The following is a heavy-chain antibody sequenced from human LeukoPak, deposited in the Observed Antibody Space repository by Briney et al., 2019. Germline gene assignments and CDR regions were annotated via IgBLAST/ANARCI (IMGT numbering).Heavy chain of an antibody. J-gene: IGHJ4*02. Sequence: SETLSLTCTVSGGSISSYYWSWVRQPPEKGLEWIGYIYYSGSTNYNPSLKSRVTISVDTSKNQFSLQLTSVTAVDTAVYFCTRGGSNFDYWGQGTLVTVSS. D-gene: IGHD3-10*01. V-gene: IGHV4-59*01. CDR2: IYYSGST. CDR3: TRGGSNFDY. CDR1: GGSISSYY.